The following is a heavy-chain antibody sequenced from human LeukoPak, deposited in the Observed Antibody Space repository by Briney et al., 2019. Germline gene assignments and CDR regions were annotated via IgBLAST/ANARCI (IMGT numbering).Heavy chain of an antibody. CDR3: ARCGRQQTVVAFDI. V-gene: IGHV3-11*03. CDR1: GFPFSDYY. J-gene: IGHJ3*02. CDR2: IATNGFT. Sequence: GGSLRLSCAASGFPFSDYYMTWIRQAPGKGLECLSYIATNGFTYYTDSVKGRFTISRDNAKNSLYLQLNSLRAEDTAVYYCARCGRQQTVVAFDIWGQGTMVTVSS. D-gene: IGHD4-23*01.